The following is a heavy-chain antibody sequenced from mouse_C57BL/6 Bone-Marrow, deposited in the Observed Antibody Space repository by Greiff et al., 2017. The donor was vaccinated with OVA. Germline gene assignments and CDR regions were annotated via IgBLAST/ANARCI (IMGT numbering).Heavy chain of an antibody. CDR3: ARRDYDSCAY. CDR2: IYPGSGST. V-gene: IGHV1-55*01. D-gene: IGHD2-4*01. Sequence: QVQLQQPGAELVKPGASVKMSCKASGYTFTSSWITWVKQRPGPGLEWIGYIYPGSGSTNYNEKFKSNATLTVDTSSSTAYMQLSSLTSEDSAVYYCARRDYDSCAYWGQGTLVTVSA. J-gene: IGHJ3*01. CDR1: GYTFTSSW.